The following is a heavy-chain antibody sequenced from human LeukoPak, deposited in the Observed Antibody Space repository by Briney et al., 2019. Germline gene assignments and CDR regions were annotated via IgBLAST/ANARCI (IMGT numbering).Heavy chain of an antibody. CDR3: ARVEASSGWYWNYYYYYGMDV. V-gene: IGHV1-69*01. D-gene: IGHD6-19*01. CDR1: GGTFSSYA. CDR2: IIPIFGTA. J-gene: IGHJ6*02. Sequence: GSSVKVSCKASGGTFSSYAISWVRQAPRQGLEWMGGIIPIFGTANYAQKFQGRVTITADESTSTAYMELSSLRSEDTAVYYCARVEASSGWYWNYYYYYGMDVWGQGTTVTVSS.